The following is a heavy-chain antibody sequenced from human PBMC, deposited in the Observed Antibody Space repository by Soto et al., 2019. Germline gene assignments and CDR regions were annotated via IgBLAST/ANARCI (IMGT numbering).Heavy chain of an antibody. CDR3: AKGGRQWLVTSDFNY. CDR2: VSHDGRNT. Sequence: VQLVESGGGVVQPGRSLRLSCADSGFTFSDYAMHWVRQAPGKGLEWVAVVSHDGRNTHYADSVKGRFTISRDSSKNTVSLEMTSLRAEDTAGYYCAKGGRQWLVTSDFNYWGQGALVTVSS. J-gene: IGHJ4*02. V-gene: IGHV3-30*18. D-gene: IGHD6-19*01. CDR1: GFTFSDYA.